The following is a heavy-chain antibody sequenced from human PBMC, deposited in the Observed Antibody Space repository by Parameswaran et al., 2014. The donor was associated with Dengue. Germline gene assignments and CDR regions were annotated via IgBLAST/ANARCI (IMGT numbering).Heavy chain of an antibody. J-gene: IGHJ6*02. CDR3: ARLDYHYYYGMDL. V-gene: IGHV1-46*01. CDR2: INPSGGST. D-gene: IGHD3-9*01. Sequence: WVRQAPGQGLEWMGIINPSGGSTNCAQKFQGRVTMTRDTSTSTVYMEVSSLRSEDTAVYYCARLDYHYYYGMDLWGQGTTVTVSS.